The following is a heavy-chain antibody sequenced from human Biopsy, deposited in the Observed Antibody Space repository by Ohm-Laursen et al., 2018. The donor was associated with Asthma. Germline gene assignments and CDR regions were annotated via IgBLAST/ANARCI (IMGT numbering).Heavy chain of an antibody. CDR3: AKRRGYSGHDNDY. D-gene: IGHD5-12*01. CDR2: ISYDGNHK. V-gene: IGHV3-30*18. Sequence: SLRLSCAASGFSFRTYGMHWVRQAPGKGLEWVAVISYDGNHKFYEDSVKGRFTISRDNYKNTLYLQMNSLRTEDTAVYYCAKRRGYSGHDNDYWGQGTLVIVSS. CDR1: GFSFRTYG. J-gene: IGHJ4*02.